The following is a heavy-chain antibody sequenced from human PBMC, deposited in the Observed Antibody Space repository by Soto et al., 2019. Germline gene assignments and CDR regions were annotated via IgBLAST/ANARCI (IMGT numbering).Heavy chain of an antibody. CDR1: GYSFISHW. D-gene: IGHD5-12*01. CDR3: ARHGQGTGTPYSVHSILAVSRTVIHGSVATKGETYDY. J-gene: IGHJ4*02. CDR2: IDPSDSYT. Sequence: GESLKISCKGSGYSFISHWITWVRQMPGKGLEWMGKIDPSDSYTNYSPSFQGHVTISGDKSISTVYLHWSSLKASDTAMYYCARHGQGTGTPYSVHSILAVSRTVIHGSVATKGETYDYWGQGPRVTVS. V-gene: IGHV5-10-1*01.